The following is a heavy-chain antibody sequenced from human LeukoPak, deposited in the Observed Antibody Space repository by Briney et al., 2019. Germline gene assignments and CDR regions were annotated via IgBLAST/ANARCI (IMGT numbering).Heavy chain of an antibody. Sequence: SVKVSCKASGGTFSSYAISWVRQAPGQGLEWMGGIIPIFGTANYAQKFQGRVTITTDESTSTAYMELSSLRSEDTAVYYCASIKSVAGTEEYWGQGTLVTVSS. CDR2: IIPIFGTA. V-gene: IGHV1-69*05. D-gene: IGHD6-19*01. CDR1: GGTFSSYA. CDR3: ASIKSVAGTEEY. J-gene: IGHJ4*02.